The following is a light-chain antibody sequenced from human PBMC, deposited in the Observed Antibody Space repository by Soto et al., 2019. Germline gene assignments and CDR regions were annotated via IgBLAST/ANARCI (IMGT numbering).Light chain of an antibody. CDR3: QQLDSYPLT. Sequence: IQLTQSPSSLSASVGDRVTITCRASQGISTYLAWYQRKPGKAPKLLIYGASTLQSGVPPRFSGSGSGTDFTLTISSLQPEDFATYYCQQLDSYPLTFGGGTKVDIK. CDR1: QGISTY. CDR2: GAS. V-gene: IGKV1-9*01. J-gene: IGKJ4*01.